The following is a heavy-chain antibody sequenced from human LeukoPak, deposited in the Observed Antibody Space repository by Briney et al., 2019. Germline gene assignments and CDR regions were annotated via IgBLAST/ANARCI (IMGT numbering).Heavy chain of an antibody. CDR1: GGSVRRGNYY. D-gene: IGHD6-13*01. CDR3: ARYGGSSWGWFDP. J-gene: IGHJ5*02. Sequence: ASQTLSLTCTVSGGSVRRGNYYWTWIRQPAGSGLEWIGRIYTSGTTDYNPSLRTRVTISVDASRNQFSLNLSSVTAADTAVYYCARYGGSSWGWFDPWGQGTLVTVSS. CDR2: IYTSGTT. V-gene: IGHV4-61*02.